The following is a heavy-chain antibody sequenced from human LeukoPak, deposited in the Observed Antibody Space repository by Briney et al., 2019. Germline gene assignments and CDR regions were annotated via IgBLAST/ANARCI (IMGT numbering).Heavy chain of an antibody. Sequence: ASVKVSCKASGFTLTSYYFFWVRLAPGQGREWMGILNPKTGTTRYAQKFQGRVNMTRDTSTSTVYMELSSLRSEDTAIYYCVRDQRRIEVAGYYSDYWGQGTLVTVSS. CDR3: VRDQRRIEVAGYYSDY. CDR1: GFTLTSYY. V-gene: IGHV1-46*01. J-gene: IGHJ4*02. CDR2: LNPKTGTT. D-gene: IGHD6-19*01.